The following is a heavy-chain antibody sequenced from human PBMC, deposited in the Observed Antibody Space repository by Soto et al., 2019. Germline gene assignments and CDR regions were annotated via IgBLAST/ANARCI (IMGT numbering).Heavy chain of an antibody. CDR1: GGSITTNDYY. J-gene: IGHJ4*02. CDR2: IYYDGTT. Sequence: SETLSLTCTVSGGSITTNDYYWDWIRQSPGKGLEWIGSIYYDGTTYYNPSLKSRVSMSVDTSRNQFSLKLSSVTAADTAVYYCARYRGGSFYFDYWGQGTLVTVSS. D-gene: IGHD1-26*01. CDR3: ARYRGGSFYFDY. V-gene: IGHV4-39*07.